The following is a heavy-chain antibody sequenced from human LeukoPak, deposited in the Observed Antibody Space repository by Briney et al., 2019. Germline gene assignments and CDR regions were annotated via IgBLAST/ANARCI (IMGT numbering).Heavy chain of an antibody. D-gene: IGHD2-15*01. CDR3: ARHDGAAKVDWFDP. V-gene: IGHV4-4*09. J-gene: IGHJ5*02. CDR2: IYTSGST. Sequence: SETLSLTCTVSGGSISSYYWSWIRQPPAKGLEWIGYIYTSGSTNYNPSLKSRVTISVDTSKNQFSLKLSSVTAADTAVYYCARHDGAAKVDWFDPWGQGTLVTVSS. CDR1: GGSISSYY.